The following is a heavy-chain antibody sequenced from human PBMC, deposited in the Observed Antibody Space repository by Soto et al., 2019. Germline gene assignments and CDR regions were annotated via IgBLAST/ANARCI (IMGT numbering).Heavy chain of an antibody. V-gene: IGHV3-30*18. D-gene: IGHD6-6*01. CDR3: AKGAWYGSSSSSDS. Sequence: QVQLVESGGGVVQPGRSLRLSCAASGSSLINYDMHWVRQAPGKGLEWVAVMSCDGSRQFYADSVRGRFSVSRDISKSALYLQMSSLRIEDTAIYYCAKGAWYGSSSSSDSWGQGTHVTVSS. CDR2: MSCDGSRQ. CDR1: GSSLINYD. J-gene: IGHJ4*02.